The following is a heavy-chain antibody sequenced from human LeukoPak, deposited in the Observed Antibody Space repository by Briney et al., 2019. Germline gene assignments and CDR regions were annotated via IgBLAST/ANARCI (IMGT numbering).Heavy chain of an antibody. CDR3: ARRRQQLAPNWFDP. CDR2: IYPGDSDT. V-gene: IGHV5-51*01. J-gene: IGHJ5*02. D-gene: IGHD6-13*01. CDR1: GYSFNTYW. Sequence: GESLKISCKGSGYSFNTYWIGWVRQMPGKGLEWMGIIYPGDSDTRYSPSFQGQVTISADKSISTAYLQWSSLKASDTAMYYCARRRQQLAPNWFDPWGQGTLVTVSS.